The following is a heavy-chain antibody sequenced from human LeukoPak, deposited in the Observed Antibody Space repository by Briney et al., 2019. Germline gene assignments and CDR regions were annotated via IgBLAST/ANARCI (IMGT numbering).Heavy chain of an antibody. CDR2: ISSSSSTI. Sequence: PGGSLRLPCAASGFTFSSYSMNWVRQAPGKGLEWVSYISSSSSTIYYADSVKGRFTISRDNAKNSLYLQMNSLRAEDTAVYYCARADYAGMFDYWGQGTLVTVSS. CDR3: ARADYAGMFDY. J-gene: IGHJ4*02. V-gene: IGHV3-48*01. CDR1: GFTFSSYS. D-gene: IGHD4-17*01.